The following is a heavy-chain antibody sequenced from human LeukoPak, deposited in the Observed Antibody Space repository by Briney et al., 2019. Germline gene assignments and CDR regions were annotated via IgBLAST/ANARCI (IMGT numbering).Heavy chain of an antibody. J-gene: IGHJ6*02. D-gene: IGHD3-3*01. Sequence: PGRSLRLSCAASGFTFDDYAMHWVRQAPGKGLEWVSGISWNSGSIGYADSVKGRFTISRDNAKNSLYLQMNSLRAEDTALYYCAKGLPGTYYDFYGMDVWGQGTTVTVSS. V-gene: IGHV3-9*01. CDR3: AKGLPGTYYDFYGMDV. CDR2: ISWNSGSI. CDR1: GFTFDDYA.